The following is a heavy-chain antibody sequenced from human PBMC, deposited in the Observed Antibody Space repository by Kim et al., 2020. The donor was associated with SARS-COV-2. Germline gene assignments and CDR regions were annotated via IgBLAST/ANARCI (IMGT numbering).Heavy chain of an antibody. J-gene: IGHJ4*02. Sequence: NPSLKSRVSISVDTSKNQFSLKLSSVTAADTALYYCARHLSSGAYYALDHWGQGTLVTVSS. V-gene: IGHV4-39*01. CDR3: ARHLSSGAYYALDH. D-gene: IGHD1-26*01.